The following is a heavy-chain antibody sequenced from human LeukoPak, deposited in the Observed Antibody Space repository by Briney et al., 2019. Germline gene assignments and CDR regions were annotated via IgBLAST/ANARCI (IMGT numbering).Heavy chain of an antibody. V-gene: IGHV3-33*06. CDR1: GFTFSRYG. D-gene: IGHD4-17*01. Sequence: GRSLRLSCAASGFTFSRYGMHWVRQAPGKGLEWVAVILFDGSRRNYADSVKGRVTISRDNSKNTLYLQMNSLRAEDTAVYYCAKDLTTVTTGRGQLDYWGQGTLVTVSS. CDR2: ILFDGSRR. CDR3: AKDLTTVTTGRGQLDY. J-gene: IGHJ4*02.